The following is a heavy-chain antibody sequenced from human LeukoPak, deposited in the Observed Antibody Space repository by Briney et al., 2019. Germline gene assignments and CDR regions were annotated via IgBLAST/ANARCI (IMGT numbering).Heavy chain of an antibody. Sequence: SQTLSLTCTVSGGSISSGDYYWSWIRQPPGKGLEWIGYIYGSGSTYYNPSFKSRVTISVDTSKKQFSLKLSSVTAADTAVYYCARDLCSSTSCYYFDYWGQGTLVTVSS. J-gene: IGHJ4*02. CDR3: ARDLCSSTSCYYFDY. V-gene: IGHV4-30-4*01. CDR1: GGSISSGDYY. CDR2: IYGSGST. D-gene: IGHD2-2*01.